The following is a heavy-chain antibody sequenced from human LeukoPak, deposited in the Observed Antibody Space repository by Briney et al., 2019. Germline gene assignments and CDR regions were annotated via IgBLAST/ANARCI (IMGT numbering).Heavy chain of an antibody. J-gene: IGHJ5*02. Sequence: SETLSLTCTVSGGSISSGSYFWSWIRQPAGKGLEWIGRIYTSGSTNYNPSLKSRVTISVDTSKKQFSLKLSSVTAADTAVYYCARHVGFITMVRGVINNNWFDPWGQGTLVTVSS. CDR1: GGSISSGSYF. V-gene: IGHV4-61*02. D-gene: IGHD3-10*01. CDR2: IYTSGST. CDR3: ARHVGFITMVRGVINNNWFDP.